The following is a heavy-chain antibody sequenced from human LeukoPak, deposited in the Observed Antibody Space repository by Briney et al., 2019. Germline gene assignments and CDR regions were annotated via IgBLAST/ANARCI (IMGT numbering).Heavy chain of an antibody. CDR2: ISSVSSYI. V-gene: IGHV3-21*01. CDR3: AKGSNDFDY. Sequence: PGGSLRLSCVASGFTFSFYSMNWVRQPPGKGLEWVSSISSVSSYIYSADSVKGRFTISRDNAKNSLYLQMNSLRAEDTAVYYCAKGSNDFDYWGQGTLVTVSS. D-gene: IGHD4-11*01. CDR1: GFTFSFYS. J-gene: IGHJ4*02.